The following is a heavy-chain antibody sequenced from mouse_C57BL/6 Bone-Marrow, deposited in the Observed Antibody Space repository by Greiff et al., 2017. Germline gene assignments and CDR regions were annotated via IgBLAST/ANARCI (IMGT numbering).Heavy chain of an antibody. Sequence: EVQRVESGGDLVKPGGSLKLSCAASGFTFSSYGMSWVRQTPDKRLEWVATISSGGSYTYYPDSVKGRFTISRDNAKNTLYLQMSSLKSEDTAMYYCARGPLYYYGSSPYFDYWGQGTTLTVSS. J-gene: IGHJ2*01. CDR3: ARGPLYYYGSSPYFDY. CDR2: ISSGGSYT. V-gene: IGHV5-6*01. CDR1: GFTFSSYG. D-gene: IGHD1-1*01.